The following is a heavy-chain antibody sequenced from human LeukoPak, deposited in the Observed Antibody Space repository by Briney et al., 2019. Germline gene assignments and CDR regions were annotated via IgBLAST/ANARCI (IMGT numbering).Heavy chain of an antibody. Sequence: GGSLRLSCAASGFTFSSYSMNWVRQAPGKGLEWVSSISSSSSYIYYADSVKGRFTISRDNAKNSLYLQMNSLRVEDTAVYYCAKIAETSGTYGQGFDYWGQGTLVTVSS. D-gene: IGHD1-26*01. CDR3: AKIAETSGTYGQGFDY. J-gene: IGHJ4*02. CDR1: GFTFSSYS. CDR2: ISSSSSYI. V-gene: IGHV3-21*04.